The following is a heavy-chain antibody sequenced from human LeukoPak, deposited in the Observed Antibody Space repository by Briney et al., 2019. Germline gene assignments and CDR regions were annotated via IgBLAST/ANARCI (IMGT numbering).Heavy chain of an antibody. Sequence: PSETLSLTCTVSGGSISSSSYYWSWIRQPPGKGLEWIGEINHSGSTNYNPSLKSRVTISVDTSKNQFSLKLSSVTAADTAVYYCARWAIAAAALGGGVDTFDYWGQGTLVTVSS. J-gene: IGHJ4*02. CDR3: ARWAIAAAALGGGVDTFDY. CDR2: INHSGST. D-gene: IGHD6-13*01. CDR1: GGSISSSSYY. V-gene: IGHV4-39*07.